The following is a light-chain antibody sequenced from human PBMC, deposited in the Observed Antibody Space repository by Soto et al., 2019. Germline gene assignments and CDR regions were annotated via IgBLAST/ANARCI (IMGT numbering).Light chain of an antibody. CDR1: SSDVGGYNY. V-gene: IGLV2-14*01. CDR3: SSLATSSPPVV. CDR2: EVS. Sequence: SALTQPASVSGSPGQSITISCTGTSSDVGGYNYVSWYQQHPGKAPKLMIYEVSNRPSGVSNRFSGSKSGNTASLTISGLQTEDEADYYCSSLATSSPPVVFGGGTKVTVL. J-gene: IGLJ3*02.